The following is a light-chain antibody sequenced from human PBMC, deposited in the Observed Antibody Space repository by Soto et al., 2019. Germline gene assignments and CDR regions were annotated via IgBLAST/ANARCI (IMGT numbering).Light chain of an antibody. CDR3: QSLGTGIQV. Sequence: QAVVTQSPSASASLGASVKLTCTLSSGYSTNAIAWHQQQCEKGPRFLMKINYDGTHSKGDGFFDRFSGSSSGAERHLSISSLQSEDEADYYCQSLGTGIQVFGGGTKVTVL. J-gene: IGLJ3*02. CDR2: INYDGTH. V-gene: IGLV4-69*01. CDR1: SGYSTNA.